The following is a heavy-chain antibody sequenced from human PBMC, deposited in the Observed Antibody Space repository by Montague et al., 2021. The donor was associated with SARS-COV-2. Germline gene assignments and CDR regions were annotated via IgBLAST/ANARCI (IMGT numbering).Heavy chain of an antibody. CDR2: IYYSGTT. CDR1: GVSISSASFF. V-gene: IGHV4-39*01. Sequence: SETLSLTCTVSGVSISSASFFWGWFRQPPGKGLEWIGSIYYSGTTYYNPSLKSRVTVSVDTSKNQFSLKLNSATAADTAVYYCARADVWYFDSLIYHAYFDHWGQGTLVPVSS. J-gene: IGHJ4*02. CDR3: ARADVWYFDSLIYHAYFDH. D-gene: IGHD3-9*01.